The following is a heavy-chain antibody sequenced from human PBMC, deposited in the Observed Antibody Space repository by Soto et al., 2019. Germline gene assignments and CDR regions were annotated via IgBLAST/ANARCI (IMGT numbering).Heavy chain of an antibody. J-gene: IGHJ6*02. CDR2: ISSSSSTI. V-gene: IGHV3-48*02. CDR1: GFTFSSYS. D-gene: IGHD3-3*01. Sequence: QTGGSLRLSCAASGFTFSSYSMNWVRQAPGKGLEWVSYISSSSSTIYYADSVKGRFTISRDNAKNSLYLQMNSLRDEDTAVYYCARDAYYYYFLSGHKAFNYYYYYGMDVWGQGTTVTVSS. CDR3: ARDAYYYYFLSGHKAFNYYYYYGMDV.